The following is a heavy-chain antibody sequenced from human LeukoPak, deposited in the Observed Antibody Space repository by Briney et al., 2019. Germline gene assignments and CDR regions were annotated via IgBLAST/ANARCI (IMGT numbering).Heavy chain of an antibody. CDR1: GFTFSNSA. V-gene: IGHV3-23*01. D-gene: IGHD6-19*01. CDR2: LSGSGITT. Sequence: GGSLRLSCAASGFTFSNSAMSWVRQAPGKGLEWVSTLSGSGITTYYAGSVKGRFTISRDNSKNTLYLQMNSLRAEDTAVYYCAKGIYSSGWSYFDYWGHGTLVTVSS. CDR3: AKGIYSSGWSYFDY. J-gene: IGHJ4*01.